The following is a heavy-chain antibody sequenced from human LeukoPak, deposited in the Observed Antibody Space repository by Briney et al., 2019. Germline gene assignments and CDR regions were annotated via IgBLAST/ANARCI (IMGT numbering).Heavy chain of an antibody. D-gene: IGHD5-18*01. Sequence: SETLSLTCTVSGGSISSSSYYWGWIRQPPGKGLEWIGSIYYSGSTYYNPSLKSRVTISVDTSKNQFSLKLSSVTAADTAVYYCAGGGNSYGNFDYWGQGTLVTVSS. J-gene: IGHJ4*02. CDR2: IYYSGST. CDR3: AGGGNSYGNFDY. V-gene: IGHV4-39*01. CDR1: GGSISSSSYY.